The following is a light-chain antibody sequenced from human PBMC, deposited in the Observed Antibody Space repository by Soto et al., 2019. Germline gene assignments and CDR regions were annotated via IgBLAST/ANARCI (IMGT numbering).Light chain of an antibody. CDR3: QTWGTCIDLT. J-gene: IGLJ2*01. CDR2: LNSDGSH. CDR1: SGHSSYA. Sequence: QLVLTQSPSASASLGASVKLTCTLSSGHSSYAIAWHQQQPEKGPRYLMNLNSDGSHSRGDGIPDRFSGSSSGAERYLTISSLQSEDEADYYCQTWGTCIDLTFGGGTKLTVL. V-gene: IGLV4-69*01.